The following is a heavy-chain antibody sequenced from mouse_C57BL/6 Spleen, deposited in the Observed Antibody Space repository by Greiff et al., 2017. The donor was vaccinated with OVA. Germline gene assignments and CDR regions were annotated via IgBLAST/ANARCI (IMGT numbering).Heavy chain of an antibody. D-gene: IGHD2-3*01. V-gene: IGHV5-6*01. CDR2: ISSGGSYT. Sequence: EVKLVESGGDLVKPGGSLKLSCAASGFTFSSYGMSWVRQTPDKRLEWVATISSGGSYTYYTDNVTGRFTISRDNAKNTLYLQMSSLKSEDTAMYYCARQDDGYPYYFDYWGQGTTLTVSS. CDR3: ARQDDGYPYYFDY. CDR1: GFTFSSYG. J-gene: IGHJ2*01.